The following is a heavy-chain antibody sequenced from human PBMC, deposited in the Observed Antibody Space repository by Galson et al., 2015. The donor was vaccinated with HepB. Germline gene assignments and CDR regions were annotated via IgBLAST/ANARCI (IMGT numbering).Heavy chain of an antibody. D-gene: IGHD6-19*01. V-gene: IGHV4-31*03. J-gene: IGHJ4*02. CDR3: ARVGEAVASLFGSITLSTFDY. CDR2: IYYSGST. CDR1: GGSISSGGYY. Sequence: LSLTCTVSGGSISSGGYYWSWIRQHPGKGLEWIGYIYYSGSTYYNPSLKSRVTISVDTSKNQFSLKLSSVTAADTAVYYCARVGEAVASLFGSITLSTFDYWGQGTLVTVSS.